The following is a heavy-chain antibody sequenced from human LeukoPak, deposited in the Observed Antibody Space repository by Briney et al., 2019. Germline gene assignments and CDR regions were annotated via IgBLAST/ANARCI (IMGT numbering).Heavy chain of an antibody. Sequence: GASVKVSCKAFGYTFTSNYMHWVRQAPGQGPEWMGVISPSGGSTTYAQKFQGRVTLTRDMSTSTDYLELSSLRSEDTAVYYCAREREGVTMLRGARGYYYYMDVWGKGTTVTISS. CDR3: AREREGVTMLRGARGYYYYMDV. J-gene: IGHJ6*03. D-gene: IGHD3-10*01. CDR2: ISPSGGST. CDR1: GYTFTSNY. V-gene: IGHV1-46*01.